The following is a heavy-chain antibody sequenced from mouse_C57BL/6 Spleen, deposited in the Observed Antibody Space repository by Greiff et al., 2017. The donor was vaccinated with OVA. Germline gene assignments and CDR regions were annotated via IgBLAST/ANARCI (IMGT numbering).Heavy chain of an antibody. CDR2: INPNNGGT. D-gene: IGHD2-1*01. Sequence: VQLQQSGPELVKPGASVKISCKASGYTFTDYYMNWVKQSHGKSLEWIGDINPNNGGTSYNQKFKGKATLTVDKSSSTAYMELRSLTSEDSAVYYCAKGGNYADFDVWGTGTTVTVSS. CDR1: GYTFTDYY. J-gene: IGHJ1*03. V-gene: IGHV1-26*01. CDR3: AKGGNYADFDV.